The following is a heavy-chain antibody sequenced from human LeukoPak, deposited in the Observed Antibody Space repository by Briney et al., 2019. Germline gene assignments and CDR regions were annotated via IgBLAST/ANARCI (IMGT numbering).Heavy chain of an antibody. V-gene: IGHV1-46*01. CDR2: IYPRDGST. CDR3: ARDQEGFDY. J-gene: IGHJ4*02. CDR1: GYTFTSNY. Sequence: ASVKVPCKASGYTFTSNYIHWVRQAPGQGLEWMGMIYPRDGSTSYAQKFQGRVTVTRDTSTSAVHMELSGLRSEDTAVYYCARDQEGFDYWGQGTLVTVSS.